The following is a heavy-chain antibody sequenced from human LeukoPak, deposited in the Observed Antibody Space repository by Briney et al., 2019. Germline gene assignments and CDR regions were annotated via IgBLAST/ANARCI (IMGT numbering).Heavy chain of an antibody. Sequence: SETLSLTCTVSGGSISSYYWSWIRQPPGKGLEWIGYIYYSGSTYYNPSLKSRVTISVDTSKNHISLRMSSVTAADTAVYYCARHPSMTTALFDYWGQGTLVTVSS. CDR3: ARHPSMTTALFDY. J-gene: IGHJ4*02. CDR2: IYYSGST. CDR1: GGSISSYY. D-gene: IGHD4-17*01. V-gene: IGHV4-59*08.